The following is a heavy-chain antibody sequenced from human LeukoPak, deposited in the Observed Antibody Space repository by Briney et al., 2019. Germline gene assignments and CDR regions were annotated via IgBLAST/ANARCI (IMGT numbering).Heavy chain of an antibody. D-gene: IGHD6-25*01. V-gene: IGHV5-10-1*01. CDR2: IDPEDSYT. CDR1: GYSFSNYW. J-gene: IGHJ5*02. Sequence: GESLKICCKGSGYSFSNYWIGWVRQMPGRGLEWMGRIDPEDSYTDYNPSFEGHVTISADKSINTAYLQLRSLKASDTAMYYCARGGYSSDWYYYFDPWGQGTLVTVSS. CDR3: ARGGYSSDWYYYFDP.